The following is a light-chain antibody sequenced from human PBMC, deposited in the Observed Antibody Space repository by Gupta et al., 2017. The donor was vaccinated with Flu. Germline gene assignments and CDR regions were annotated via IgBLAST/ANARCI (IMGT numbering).Light chain of an antibody. Sequence: RVTISWSGSSSNIGIDYAYWDQQLPGTAPKLLIYKNNQRPSGVPDRFSGSKSGTTASLAISGLRSEDEADYYCAAWDDSLSGYVFGAGTKVTVL. V-gene: IGLV1-47*01. CDR2: KNN. J-gene: IGLJ1*01. CDR3: AAWDDSLSGYV. CDR1: SSNIGIDY.